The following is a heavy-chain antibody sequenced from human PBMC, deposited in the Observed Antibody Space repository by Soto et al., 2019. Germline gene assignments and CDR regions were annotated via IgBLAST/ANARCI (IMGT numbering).Heavy chain of an antibody. Sequence: GGSLRLSCAASGFTFSSYGMHWVRQAPGKGLEWVAVISYDGSNKYYADSVKGRFTISRDNSKNTLYLQMNSLRADDTVVHYCAKGLGRNSLSEGTTWGQGTLVTVSS. CDR3: AKGLGRNSLSEGTT. CDR1: GFTFSSYG. CDR2: ISYDGSNK. V-gene: IGHV3-30*18. J-gene: IGHJ4*02. D-gene: IGHD3-9*01.